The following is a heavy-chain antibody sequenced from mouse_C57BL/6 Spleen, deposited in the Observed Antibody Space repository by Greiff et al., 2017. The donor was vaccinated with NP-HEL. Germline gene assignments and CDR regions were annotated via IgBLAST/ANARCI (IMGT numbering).Heavy chain of an antibody. Sequence: QVQLKESGPGLVQPSQSLSITCTVSGFSLTSYGVHWVRQSPGKGLEWLGVIWSGGSTDYNAAFISRLSISKDNSKSQVFFKMNSLQADDTAIYYCARNYGYYEGFAYWGQGTLVTVSA. CDR1: GFSLTSYG. CDR2: IWSGGST. J-gene: IGHJ3*01. CDR3: ARNYGYYEGFAY. D-gene: IGHD2-3*01. V-gene: IGHV2-2*01.